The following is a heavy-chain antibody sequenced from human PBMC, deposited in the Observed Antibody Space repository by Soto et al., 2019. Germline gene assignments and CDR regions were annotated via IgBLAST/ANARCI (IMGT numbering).Heavy chain of an antibody. CDR3: AAGIYVRHFDS. CDR1: GCTFSSYA. J-gene: IGHJ4*02. Sequence: GASVKVSCKASGCTFSSYAISWVRQARGQRLEWIAWIVVGSGNTNYAQKFQERVTITWDMSTTTAYMELNSLRSEDTAVYYCAAGIYVRHFDSWGQGTLVTVSS. CDR2: IVVGSGNT. V-gene: IGHV1-58*02. D-gene: IGHD3-16*01.